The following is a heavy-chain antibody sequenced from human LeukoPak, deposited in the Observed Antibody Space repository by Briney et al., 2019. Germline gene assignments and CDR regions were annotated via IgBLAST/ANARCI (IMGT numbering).Heavy chain of an antibody. CDR3: VRDRAIVVVIARGIDY. V-gene: IGHV4-38-2*02. CDR2: IYHSGST. J-gene: IGHJ4*02. CDR1: GYSISSGYY. Sequence: KPSETLSLTCTVSGYSISSGYYWGWIRQPPGKGLEWIGSIYHSGSTYYNPSLKSRVTISVDTSKNQFSLKPSSVTAADTAVYYCVRDRAIVVVIARGIDYWGQGTLVTVSS. D-gene: IGHD2-21*01.